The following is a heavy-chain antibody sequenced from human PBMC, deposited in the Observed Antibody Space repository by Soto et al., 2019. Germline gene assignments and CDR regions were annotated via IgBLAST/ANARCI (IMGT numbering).Heavy chain of an antibody. CDR2: IYYSGST. Sequence: QVQLQESGPGLVKPSQTLSLTCTVSGGSISSGDYYWSWIRQPPGKGLEWIGYIYYSGSTYYNPSLKSRFTISVDTSKNQFSLKLSSVTAADTAVYYCARTRPPDYSKVQPSYWYFDLWGRGTLVTVSS. V-gene: IGHV4-30-4*01. CDR1: GGSISSGDYY. CDR3: ARTRPPDYSKVQPSYWYFDL. J-gene: IGHJ2*01. D-gene: IGHD4-4*01.